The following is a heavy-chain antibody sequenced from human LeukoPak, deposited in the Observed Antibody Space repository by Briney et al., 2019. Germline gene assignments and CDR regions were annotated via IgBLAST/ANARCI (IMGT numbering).Heavy chain of an antibody. J-gene: IGHJ4*02. Sequence: SVKVSCKASGYTLTSYGISWVRQAPGQGLEWMGRIIPILGIANYAQKFQGRVTITADKSTSTAYMELSSLRSEDTAVYYCARGYYYDSSGYNWGQGTLVTVSS. V-gene: IGHV1-69*04. CDR3: ARGYYYDSSGYN. CDR1: GYTLTSYG. CDR2: IIPILGIA. D-gene: IGHD3-22*01.